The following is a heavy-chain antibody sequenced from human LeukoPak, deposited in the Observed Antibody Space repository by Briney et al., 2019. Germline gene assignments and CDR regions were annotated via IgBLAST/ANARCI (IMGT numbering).Heavy chain of an antibody. Sequence: ASVRVSCKASGYSFNTYYMNWVRQAPGQGLEWLGWINTDSGGTNFAHKFLDRVTMTTDTSTSTAYMELRSLRSDDTAVYYCARGQYTHDAFDIWGQGTMVTVSS. CDR1: GYSFNTYY. CDR3: ARGQYTHDAFDI. D-gene: IGHD5-18*01. J-gene: IGHJ3*02. V-gene: IGHV1-2*02. CDR2: INTDSGGT.